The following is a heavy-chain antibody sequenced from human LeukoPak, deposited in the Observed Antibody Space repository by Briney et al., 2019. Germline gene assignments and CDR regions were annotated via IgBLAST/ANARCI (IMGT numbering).Heavy chain of an antibody. J-gene: IGHJ4*02. CDR3: ARASNSLNYYGSGTSFDY. D-gene: IGHD3-10*01. V-gene: IGHV4-34*01. CDR1: GGSFSGYY. CDR2: INHSGST. Sequence: SETLSLTCAVYGGSFSGYYWSWIRQPPGKGLEWIGEINHSGSTNYNPSLKSRVTISVDTSKNQFSLKLSSVTAADTAVYYCARASNSLNYYGSGTSFDYWGQGTLVTVSS.